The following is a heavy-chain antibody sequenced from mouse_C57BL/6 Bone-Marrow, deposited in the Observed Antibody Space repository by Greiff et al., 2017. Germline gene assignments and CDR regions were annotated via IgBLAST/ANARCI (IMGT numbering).Heavy chain of an antibody. D-gene: IGHD2-1*01. CDR2: IYPRDGST. V-gene: IGHV1-85*01. J-gene: IGHJ3*01. Sequence: QVQLQQSGPELVKPGASVKLSCKASGYTFTSYDINWVKQRPGQGLEWIGWIYPRDGSTKYNEKFKGKATLTVDTSSSTAYMELHSLTSVDSAVYFCASSDLLWGFAYWGQGTLVTVSA. CDR1: GYTFTSYD. CDR3: ASSDLLWGFAY.